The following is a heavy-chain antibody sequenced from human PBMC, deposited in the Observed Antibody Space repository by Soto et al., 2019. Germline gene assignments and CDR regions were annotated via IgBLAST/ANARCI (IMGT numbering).Heavy chain of an antibody. J-gene: IGHJ6*02. CDR1: GGSISSGDYY. D-gene: IGHD3-10*01. CDR2: IYYSGST. CDR3: ARDRGPYGMDV. V-gene: IGHV4-30-4*01. Sequence: PSETLSLTCTVSGGSISSGDYYWSWIRQPPGKGLEWIGYIYYSGSTYYNPSLKSLVTISVDTSKNQFSLKLSSVTAADTAVYYCARDRGPYGMDVWGQGTTVTVSS.